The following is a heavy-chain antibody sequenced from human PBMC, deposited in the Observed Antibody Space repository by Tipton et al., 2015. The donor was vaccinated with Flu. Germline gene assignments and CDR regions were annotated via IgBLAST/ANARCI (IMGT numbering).Heavy chain of an antibody. V-gene: IGHV1-18*01. J-gene: IGHJ6*02. D-gene: IGHD6-6*01. CDR3: ARDGSSSLRNYYYYGMDV. CDR2: ISAYNGNT. CDR1: GYTFTSYG. Sequence: QLVQSGAEVKKPGASVKASCKASGYTFTSYGISWVRQAPGQGLEWMGWISAYNGNTNYAQKLQGRVTMTTDTSTSTAYMELRSLRSADTAVYYCARDGSSSLRNYYYYGMDVWGQGTTVTVSS.